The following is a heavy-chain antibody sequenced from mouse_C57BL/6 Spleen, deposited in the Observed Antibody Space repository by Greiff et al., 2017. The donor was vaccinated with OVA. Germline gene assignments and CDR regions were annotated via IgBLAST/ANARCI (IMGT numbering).Heavy chain of an antibody. CDR3: ARGDGRWYFDV. CDR1: GYTFTSYW. V-gene: IGHV1-69*01. J-gene: IGHJ1*03. CDR2: IDPSDSYT. D-gene: IGHD2-3*01. Sequence: QVHVKQPGAELVMPGASVKLSCKASGYTFTSYWMHWVKQRPGQGLEWIGEIDPSDSYTNYNQKFKGKSTLTVDKSSSTAYMQLSSLTSEDSAVYYCARGDGRWYFDVWGTGTTVTVSS.